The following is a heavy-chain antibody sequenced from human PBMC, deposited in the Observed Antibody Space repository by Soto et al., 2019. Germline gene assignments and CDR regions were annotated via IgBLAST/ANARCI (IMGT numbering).Heavy chain of an antibody. CDR3: ARCALNGQEGQNWFDP. J-gene: IGHJ5*02. CDR2: IYYSGST. Sequence: QVQLQESGPGLVKPSQTLSLTCTVSGGSISSGDYYWSWIRQPPGKGQEWIGYIYYSGSTYYNPSLKSRVTISVDTSKNQFSLKLSSVTAADTAVYYCARCALNGQEGQNWFDPWGQGTLVTVSS. CDR1: GGSISSGDYY. V-gene: IGHV4-30-4*01.